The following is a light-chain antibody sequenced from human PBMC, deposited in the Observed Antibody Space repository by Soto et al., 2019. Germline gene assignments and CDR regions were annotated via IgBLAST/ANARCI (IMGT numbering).Light chain of an antibody. V-gene: IGKV1-33*01. CDR3: QQSDSLPIT. Sequence: DIQMTQSPSSLSASVGDRVTITCRASQDISNYFNWYQQRPGKAPKLLIYDASNLAIGVPSRFSGTRSGTHFTFAITSLQPENVATYYCQQSDSLPITFGQGTRLEI. CDR2: DAS. J-gene: IGKJ5*01. CDR1: QDISNY.